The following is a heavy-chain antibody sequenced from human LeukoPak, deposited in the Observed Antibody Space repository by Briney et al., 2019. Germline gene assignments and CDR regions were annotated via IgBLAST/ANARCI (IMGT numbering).Heavy chain of an antibody. CDR2: IYSGGST. V-gene: IGHV3-66*01. J-gene: IGHJ6*04. Sequence: PGGSLRLSCAASGFTLSSNYMSWVRQAPGKGLEWVSVIYSGGSTYYADSVKGRFTISRDNSKNPLYLQMNSLRAEDTAVYYCASTGAAADYYYYGMDVWGEGTTVTVSS. D-gene: IGHD1-14*01. CDR3: ASTGAAADYYYYGMDV. CDR1: GFTLSSNY.